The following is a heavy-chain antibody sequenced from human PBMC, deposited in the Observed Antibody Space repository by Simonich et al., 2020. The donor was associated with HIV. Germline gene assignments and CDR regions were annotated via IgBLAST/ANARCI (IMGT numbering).Heavy chain of an antibody. CDR3: ARDQVASIAVAFDY. CDR2: ISSSSSDI. J-gene: IGHJ4*02. CDR1: GFTFSSYS. Sequence: EVQLVESGGGLVKPGGSLRLSCAASGFTFSSYSMNWVRQAPGKGLDWVSSISSSSSDIYNADSVKGRFTISRDNAKNSLYLQMNSLRAEDTAVYYCARDQVASIAVAFDYWGQGTLVTVSS. D-gene: IGHD6-19*01. V-gene: IGHV3-21*01.